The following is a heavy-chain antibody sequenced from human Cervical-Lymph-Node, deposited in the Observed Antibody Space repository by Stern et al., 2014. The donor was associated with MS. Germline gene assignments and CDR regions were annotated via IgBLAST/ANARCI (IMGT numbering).Heavy chain of an antibody. CDR2: IVPGVGST. J-gene: IGHJ5*02. Sequence: DQLVESGAEVKQPGASVKVSCKTSGYSFPRYDIHWVRQAPGQGLEWMGLIVPGVGSTTYAQTWQGRVSMTRDTSATTVYMELRSLRSEDTAVYYCARSGLGGAVGSWGQGTLVTVSA. CDR1: GYSFPRYD. CDR3: ARSGLGGAVGS. V-gene: IGHV1-46*04. D-gene: IGHD3-10*01.